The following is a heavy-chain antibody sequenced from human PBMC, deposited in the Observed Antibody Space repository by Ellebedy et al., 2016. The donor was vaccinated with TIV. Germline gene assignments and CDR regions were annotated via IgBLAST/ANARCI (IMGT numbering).Heavy chain of an antibody. D-gene: IGHD6-19*01. V-gene: IGHV3-15*07. CDR2: IKSKTDGGTT. Sequence: GESLKISCAASGFTFSSYAMNWVRQAPGKGLEWVGRIKSKTDGGTTDYAAPVKGRFTISRDDSKNTLYLQMNSLRGEDTAVYYCARDPGIAVAGTSPPNIGFDCWGQGTLVTVSS. CDR3: ARDPGIAVAGTSPPNIGFDC. J-gene: IGHJ4*02. CDR1: GFTFSSYA.